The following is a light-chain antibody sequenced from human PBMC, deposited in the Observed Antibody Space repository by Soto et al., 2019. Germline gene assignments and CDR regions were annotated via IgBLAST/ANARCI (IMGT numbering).Light chain of an antibody. J-gene: IGLJ1*01. Sequence: QSVLTQPRSVSGSPGQSVTISCTGTSSDVGGYNHVSWYQQHPGKVPKLMIYDVSKRPSGVPDRFSGSKSGNTASLTISGLQAEDEADYYCCSYAGSYTYVFGTGTKATVL. CDR3: CSYAGSYTYV. V-gene: IGLV2-11*01. CDR2: DVS. CDR1: SSDVGGYNH.